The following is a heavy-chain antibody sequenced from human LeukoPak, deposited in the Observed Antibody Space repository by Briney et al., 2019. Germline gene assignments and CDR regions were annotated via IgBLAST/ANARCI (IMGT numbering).Heavy chain of an antibody. V-gene: IGHV4-34*01. Sequence: SETLSLTCAVYGGSFSGYYWSWIRQPPGKGLEWIGEINHSGSTNYNPSLKSRVTISVDTSKNQFSLKLSSVTAADTAVYYCARPGKRYYYGSGRRYFDYWGQGTLVTVSS. CDR1: GGSFSGYY. CDR3: ARPGKRYYYGSGRRYFDY. J-gene: IGHJ4*02. CDR2: INHSGST. D-gene: IGHD3-10*01.